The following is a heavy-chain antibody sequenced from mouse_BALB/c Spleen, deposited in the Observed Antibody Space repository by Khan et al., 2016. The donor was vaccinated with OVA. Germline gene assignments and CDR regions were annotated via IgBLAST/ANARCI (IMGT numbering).Heavy chain of an antibody. V-gene: IGHV9-4*02. CDR3: ASGGAAYNRNDVGALLT. CDR2: ISSDCGVT. J-gene: IGHJ4*01. Sequence: QIQLVQSGPELKKPGETVRISCKASGYTFTTDGIQWVQKMPGKGLEWIGWISSDCGVTKYAEDFKGRFAFSREIADNTVYLQITNLKNEDTATSFCASGGAAYNRNDVGALLTWGQGTWVT. D-gene: IGHD1-3*01. CDR1: GYTFTTDG.